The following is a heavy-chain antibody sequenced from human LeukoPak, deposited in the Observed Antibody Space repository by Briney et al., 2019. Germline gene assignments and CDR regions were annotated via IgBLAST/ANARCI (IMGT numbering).Heavy chain of an antibody. CDR2: VYINGNT. Sequence: SETLSLTCTVSGGSIASGSYYWTWIRQSAGGGLEWIGRVYINGNTNSNPSLRSRLAISVDTSQNQFSLDLSSVTAADTAVYYCARGSCGVDCPGYNWFDPWGQGILVTVSS. V-gene: IGHV4-61*02. CDR3: ARGSCGVDCPGYNWFDP. D-gene: IGHD2-21*01. J-gene: IGHJ5*02. CDR1: GGSIASGSYY.